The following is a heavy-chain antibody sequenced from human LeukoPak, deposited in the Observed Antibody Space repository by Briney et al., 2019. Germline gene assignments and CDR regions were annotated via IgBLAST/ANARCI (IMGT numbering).Heavy chain of an antibody. CDR2: ISDSGDST. J-gene: IGHJ6*03. Sequence: PGGTLRLSCAASGFSFSSYGMSWVRQAPGKGLEWVSGISDSGDSTYYADSVKGRFTISRDISKNTLFPQMNSLRAEDTAVYYCAKSVFDSSGDPYMDVWGKGTTVTISS. D-gene: IGHD3-22*01. CDR1: GFSFSSYG. CDR3: AKSVFDSSGDPYMDV. V-gene: IGHV3-23*01.